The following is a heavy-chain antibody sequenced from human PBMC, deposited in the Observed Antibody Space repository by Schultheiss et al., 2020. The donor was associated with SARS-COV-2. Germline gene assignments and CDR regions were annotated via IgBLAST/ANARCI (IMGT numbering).Heavy chain of an antibody. J-gene: IGHJ4*02. Sequence: SETLSLTCAVSGYSISSGYYWGWIRQPPGKGLEWIGSIYHSGSTYYNPSLKSRVTMSVDTSKNQFSLKLSSVTAADTAVYYCAKTERWLQWDFYFDYWGQGTLVTVSS. CDR1: GYSISSGYY. CDR2: IYHSGST. D-gene: IGHD5-24*01. V-gene: IGHV4-38-2*01. CDR3: AKTERWLQWDFYFDY.